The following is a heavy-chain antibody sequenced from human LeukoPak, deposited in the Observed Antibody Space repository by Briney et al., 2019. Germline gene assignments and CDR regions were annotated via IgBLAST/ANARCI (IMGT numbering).Heavy chain of an antibody. J-gene: IGHJ5*02. CDR3: ARDLPGGSWDWFDP. Sequence: GGSLRLSCAASEFTFSSYSMNWVRQAPGKGLEWVSSISSSSSYIYYADSVKGRFTISRDNAKNSLYLQMNSLRAEDTAVYYCARDLPGGSWDWFDPWGQGTLVTVSS. V-gene: IGHV3-21*01. D-gene: IGHD1-26*01. CDR1: EFTFSSYS. CDR2: ISSSSSYI.